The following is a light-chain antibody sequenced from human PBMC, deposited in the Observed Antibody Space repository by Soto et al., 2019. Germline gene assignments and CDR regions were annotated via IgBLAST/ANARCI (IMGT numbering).Light chain of an antibody. CDR3: QSYDSSLSAFYV. CDR2: GSN. Sequence: QAVVTQPPSVSGAPGQKVTISCTGGRSNIGAGYDVHWYQLLPGTAPKLVIYGSNNRPSRVPDRFSGSKSGTSASLAITGLQAEDEADYYCQSYDSSLSAFYVFGTGTKLTVL. J-gene: IGLJ1*01. V-gene: IGLV1-40*01. CDR1: RSNIGAGYD.